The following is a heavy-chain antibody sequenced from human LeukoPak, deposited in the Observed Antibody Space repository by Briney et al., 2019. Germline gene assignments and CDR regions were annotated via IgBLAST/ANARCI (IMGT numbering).Heavy chain of an antibody. J-gene: IGHJ4*02. CDR3: AKDTAYGSGSYSDFDY. CDR2: IKQDGSEK. CDR1: GFTFSSYW. D-gene: IGHD3-10*01. V-gene: IGHV3-7*03. Sequence: GGSLRLSCAASGFTFSSYWMSWVRQAPGKGLEWVANIKQDGSEKYYVDSVKGRFTISRDNAKNSLYLQMNSLRAEDTALYYCAKDTAYGSGSYSDFDYWGQGTLVTVSS.